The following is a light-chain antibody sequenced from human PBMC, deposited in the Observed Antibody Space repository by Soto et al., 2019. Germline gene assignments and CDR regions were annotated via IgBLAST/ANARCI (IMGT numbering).Light chain of an antibody. CDR3: QQFGASLTWT. CDR1: HSVMTNY. J-gene: IGKJ1*01. V-gene: IGKV3-20*01. Sequence: EVVLTQSPGSLSLSPGERATLSCRASHSVMTNYLAWYQQNPGQPPRLLIYGASSRATGIPDRFSGSGSGTDFTLTISRLEPEDVAVYYCQQFGASLTWTFGQGTKFEIK. CDR2: GAS.